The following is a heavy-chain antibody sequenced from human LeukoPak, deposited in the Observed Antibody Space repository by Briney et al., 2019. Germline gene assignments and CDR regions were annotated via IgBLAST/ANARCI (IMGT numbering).Heavy chain of an antibody. Sequence: GGSLRLSCTTSGFTFGDYAVSWVRQAPGKGLEWVGFIRSKAYGGTTEYAASVKGRFTISRDDSRRIVYLQMNSLKTEDTAVYYCTREGRGSDAFDYWGQGTLVTVSS. CDR1: GFTFGDYA. V-gene: IGHV3-49*04. J-gene: IGHJ4*02. CDR2: IRSKAYGGTT. CDR3: TREGRGSDAFDY. D-gene: IGHD3-16*01.